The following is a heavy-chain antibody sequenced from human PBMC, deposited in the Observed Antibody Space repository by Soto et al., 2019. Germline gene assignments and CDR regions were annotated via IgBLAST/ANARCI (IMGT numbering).Heavy chain of an antibody. V-gene: IGHV4-4*02. CDR2: VHISGHS. Sequence: SETLSLTCTLSGGSVRAPDWWNWVRQSPDKGLEWIAEVHISGHSNYNPSLRSRVSVSIDSSKNQFYLNLNSVTAADTAIYYCARVRQGCSANNCYFDPWGQDTQVTVSS. CDR3: ARVRQGCSANNCYFDP. D-gene: IGHD1-1*01. CDR1: GGSVRAPDW. J-gene: IGHJ5*01.